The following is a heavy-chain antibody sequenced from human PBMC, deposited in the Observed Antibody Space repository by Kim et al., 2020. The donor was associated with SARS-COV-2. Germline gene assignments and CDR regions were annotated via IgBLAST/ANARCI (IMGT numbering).Heavy chain of an antibody. J-gene: IGHJ4*02. D-gene: IGHD1-1*01. CDR3: ARDGRVDWGTYYFDY. V-gene: IGHV3-30*07. Sequence: AASGKARITLPRDNPKKTLYLQMTSLRAEDTAVYYCARDGRVDWGTYYFDYWGQGTLVTVSS.